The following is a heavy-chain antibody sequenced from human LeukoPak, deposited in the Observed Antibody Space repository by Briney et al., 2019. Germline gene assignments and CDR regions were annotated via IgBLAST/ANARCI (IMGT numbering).Heavy chain of an antibody. CDR2: IRYDGTNK. V-gene: IGHV3-30*02. CDR1: GFTSSWNG. D-gene: IGHD2/OR15-2a*01. CDR3: AKDRDSTYVDNNWFDP. Sequence: GGSLRLSCAASGFTSSWNGMHWVRQAPGKGLEWVAFIRYDGTNKYYADSVKGRFTMSRDNSKNTLYLQMHGLRAEDTAVYSCAKDRDSTYVDNNWFDPWGQGTLVTVSS. J-gene: IGHJ5*02.